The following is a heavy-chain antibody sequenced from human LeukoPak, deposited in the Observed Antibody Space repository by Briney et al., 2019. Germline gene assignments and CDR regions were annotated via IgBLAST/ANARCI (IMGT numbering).Heavy chain of an antibody. Sequence: SETLSLTCTVSGGSISSDSYYWTWIRQPPGKGLEWIGNIYHSGSTYYNPSLKSCVTISVDTSKNQFSLKLSSVTAADTAVYYCARGQASYYFDSSGYHFDYWGQGTLVTVSS. CDR3: ARGQASYYFDSSGYHFDY. J-gene: IGHJ4*02. CDR1: GGSISSDSYY. CDR2: IYHSGST. D-gene: IGHD3-22*01. V-gene: IGHV4-39*07.